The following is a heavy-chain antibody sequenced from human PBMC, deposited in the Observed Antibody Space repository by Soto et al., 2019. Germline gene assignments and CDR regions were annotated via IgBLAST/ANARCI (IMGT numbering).Heavy chain of an antibody. CDR1: GYTFTDYD. V-gene: IGHV1-8*01. Sequence: QVQLVQSGAEVKKPGASVKVSCKASGYTFTDYDINWFRQATGQGLEWMGWMNPNNGYPGYAQNFQGRVTMTRSTSISTAYMEMSTLRSEDTAVYYCAKGLRNWGVDYWGQGTLVTVSS. CDR2: MNPNNGYP. J-gene: IGHJ4*02. D-gene: IGHD7-27*01. CDR3: AKGLRNWGVDY.